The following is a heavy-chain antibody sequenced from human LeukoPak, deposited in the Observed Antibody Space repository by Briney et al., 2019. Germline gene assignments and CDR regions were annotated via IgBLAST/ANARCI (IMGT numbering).Heavy chain of an antibody. Sequence: ASVKVSCKASGYTFTGYYMHWVRQAPGQGLEWMGWINPNSGGTNYAQKFQGRVTMTRDTSISTAYMELSRLRSDDTAVYYCARDRIKRSLVGASFYYYYMDVWGKGTTVTVSS. V-gene: IGHV1-2*02. CDR3: ARDRIKRSLVGASFYYYYMDV. J-gene: IGHJ6*03. D-gene: IGHD1-26*01. CDR1: GYTFTGYY. CDR2: INPNSGGT.